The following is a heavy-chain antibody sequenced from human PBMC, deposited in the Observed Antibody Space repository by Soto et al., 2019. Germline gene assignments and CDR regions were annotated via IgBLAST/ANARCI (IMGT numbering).Heavy chain of an antibody. V-gene: IGHV3-30*18. CDR3: EKDPVPRRAMRSSTYYYYGMDV. CDR1: GFSFSTYG. CDR2: ISYDGTKK. Sequence: GGSLRLSCEASGFSFSTYGMHWVRQAPGKGLQWVAVISYDGTKKYYADSVKGRFTISRDNSKSTLFLQMNSLRAEDTAVYYCEKDPVPRRAMRSSTYYYYGMDVWGQGTTVTVSS. D-gene: IGHD2-2*01. J-gene: IGHJ6*02.